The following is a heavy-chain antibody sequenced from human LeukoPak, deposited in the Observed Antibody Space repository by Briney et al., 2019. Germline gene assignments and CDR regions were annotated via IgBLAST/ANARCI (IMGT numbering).Heavy chain of an antibody. D-gene: IGHD3-10*01. CDR2: IIPILGIA. CDR3: ARDYYGSGSYPSEY. Sequence: SVKVSCKASGYTFTSYDINWVRQATGQGLEWMGRIIPILGIANYAQKFQGRVTITADKSTSTAYMELSSLRSEDTAVYYCARDYYGSGSYPSEYWGQGTLVTVSS. CDR1: GYTFTSYD. J-gene: IGHJ4*02. V-gene: IGHV1-69*04.